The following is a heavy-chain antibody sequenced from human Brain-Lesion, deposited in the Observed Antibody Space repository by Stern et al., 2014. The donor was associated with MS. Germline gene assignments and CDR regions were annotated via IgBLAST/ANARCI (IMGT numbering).Heavy chain of an antibody. CDR3: ASGYRIFDY. J-gene: IGHJ4*02. V-gene: IGHV4-61*02. D-gene: IGHD5-18*01. CDR1: GGSISSGSDY. CDR2: IHASGSA. Sequence: QLQLQESGPGLVKPSQTLSLTCTVSGGSISSGSDYWSWIRQPVGKGLEWIGRIHASGSAFYPPALKSRVTISTDTSRNQFSLELNSATAADTAIYYCASGYRIFDYWGQGILVTVSS.